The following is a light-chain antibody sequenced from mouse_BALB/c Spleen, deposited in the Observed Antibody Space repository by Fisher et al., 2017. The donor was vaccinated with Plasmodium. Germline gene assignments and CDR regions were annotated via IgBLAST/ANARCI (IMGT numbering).Light chain of an antibody. V-gene: IGKV5-43*01. J-gene: IGKJ4*01. CDR1: QSISNN. CDR3: WQGTHFPFT. CDR2: YTS. Sequence: TPGDSVSLSCRASQSISNNLHWYQQKSHESPRLLINYTSQSISGIPSRFSGSGSGTDFTLKISRVEAEDLGVYYCWQGTHFPFTFGSGTKLEIK.